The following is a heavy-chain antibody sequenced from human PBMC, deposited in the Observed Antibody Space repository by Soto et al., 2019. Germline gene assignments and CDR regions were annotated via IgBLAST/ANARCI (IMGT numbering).Heavy chain of an antibody. J-gene: IGHJ6*03. CDR1: GGSISSGGYY. D-gene: IGHD2-2*01. Sequence: PSETLSLTCTVSGGSISSGGYYWSWIRQHPGKGLEWIGYIYYSGSTYYNPSLKSRVTISVDTSKNQFSLKLSSVTAADTAVYYCARARCISTSCLQYYYYYYMDVWGKGTTVTVSS. V-gene: IGHV4-31*03. CDR3: ARARCISTSCLQYYYYYYMDV. CDR2: IYYSGST.